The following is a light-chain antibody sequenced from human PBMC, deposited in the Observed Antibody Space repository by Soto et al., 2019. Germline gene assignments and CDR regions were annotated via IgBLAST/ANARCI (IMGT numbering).Light chain of an antibody. CDR2: GAS. Sequence: EILMTQSPATLSVSPGERATLSCRASQSVSRNLAWYQQRPGQAPRLLISGASTRATGVPARFSGSGSGTEFTLTISSLQSEDFAVYYCQHYSNWPPTFGQGTKVEI. CDR3: QHYSNWPPT. V-gene: IGKV3-15*01. CDR1: QSVSRN. J-gene: IGKJ1*01.